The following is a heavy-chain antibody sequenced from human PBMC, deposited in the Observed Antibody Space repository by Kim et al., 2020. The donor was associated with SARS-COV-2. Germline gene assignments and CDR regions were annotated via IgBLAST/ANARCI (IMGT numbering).Heavy chain of an antibody. V-gene: IGHV3-11*01. Sequence: KGRFTLSRDNAKDSLYLQMHSLRVEDTAVYYCARDRVEVAGAYYYYGMDVWGQGTTVTVSS. J-gene: IGHJ6*02. CDR3: ARDRVEVAGAYYYYGMDV. D-gene: IGHD6-19*01.